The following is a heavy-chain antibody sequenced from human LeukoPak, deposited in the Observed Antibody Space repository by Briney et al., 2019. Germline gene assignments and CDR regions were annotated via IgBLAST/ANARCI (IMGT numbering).Heavy chain of an antibody. CDR3: AKVRVVFNWNYAYYFDY. D-gene: IGHD1-7*01. V-gene: IGHV3-30*04. J-gene: IGHJ4*02. Sequence: PGRSLRLSCAASGFTFSTYAMHWVRQAPGKGLEWVALISYDGSDKYYADSVKGRFTISRDNSMNTLYLQMNSLRVDDTAVYYCAKVRVVFNWNYAYYFDYWGQGTLVTVSS. CDR1: GFTFSTYA. CDR2: ISYDGSDK.